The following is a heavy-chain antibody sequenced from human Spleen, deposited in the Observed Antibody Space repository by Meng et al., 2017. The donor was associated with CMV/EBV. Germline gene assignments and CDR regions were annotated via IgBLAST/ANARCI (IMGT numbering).Heavy chain of an antibody. CDR3: TRDCSSVSCYGMDV. J-gene: IGHJ6*02. D-gene: IGHD2-2*01. CDR2: IRHGGSEK. CDR1: GFTFSSYW. V-gene: IGHV3-7*01. Sequence: GESLKISCAASGFTFSSYWMTWVRQPPGKGLEWVADIRHGGSEKYYVDSVKGRFTISRDNAANSLYLQMNSLRAEDTAVYYCTRDCSSVSCYGMDVWGQGTTVTVSS.